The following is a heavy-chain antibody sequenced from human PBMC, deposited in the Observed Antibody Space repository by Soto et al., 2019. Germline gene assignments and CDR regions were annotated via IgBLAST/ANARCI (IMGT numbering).Heavy chain of an antibody. CDR2: IRVNNGDT. CDR1: GYTFTNSG. Sequence: QVQLVQSGAEVKKPGASVKVSCKASGYTFTNSGFSWVRQAPGQGLEWVGWIRVNNGDTHYAQKLQGRFTIHTDASTSTALVEPRILRSDDTSVNYCARYLGYSDVAAHSWGQGPLITVSS. CDR3: ARYLGYSDVAAHS. J-gene: IGHJ4*02. V-gene: IGHV1-18*01. D-gene: IGHD4-17*01.